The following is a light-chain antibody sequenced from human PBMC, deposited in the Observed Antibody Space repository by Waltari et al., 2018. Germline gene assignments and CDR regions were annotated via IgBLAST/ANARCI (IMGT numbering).Light chain of an antibody. CDR3: CSYVGSYTWV. Sequence: QSALTQPRSVSGSPGHSVPISCTGIRSDAGGSNYVSWYQQHPGKAPKLLIYDVRKRPSAVPDRFSGSKSGNTASLTISGLQAEDEADYYCCSYVGSYTWVFGGGTKLTVL. CDR2: DVR. J-gene: IGLJ3*02. CDR1: RSDAGGSNY. V-gene: IGLV2-11*01.